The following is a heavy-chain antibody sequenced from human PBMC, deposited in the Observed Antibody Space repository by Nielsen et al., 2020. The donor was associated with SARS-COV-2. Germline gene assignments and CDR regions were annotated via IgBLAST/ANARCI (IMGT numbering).Heavy chain of an antibody. V-gene: IGHV4-30-4*01. D-gene: IGHD4-11*01. CDR2: IYYSGYT. CDR1: GDSISGSDYY. J-gene: IGHJ6*02. Sequence: SETLSLTCSVSGDSISGSDYYWTWIRQPPGKGLEWIGYIYYSGYTSYNPSLKSRVTISVDTSENQFSLELRSVTAADTAVYYCARDAYGNSSFYSYGLDVWGQGTTVADSS. CDR3: ARDAYGNSSFYSYGLDV.